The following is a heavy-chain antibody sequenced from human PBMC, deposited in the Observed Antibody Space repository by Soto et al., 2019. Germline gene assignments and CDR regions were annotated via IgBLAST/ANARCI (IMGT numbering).Heavy chain of an antibody. CDR3: ARADTAMAALLDY. CDR2: IYYSGST. V-gene: IGHV4-59*01. J-gene: IGHJ4*02. D-gene: IGHD5-18*01. CDR1: GGSISSYY. Sequence: NPSETLSLTCTVSGGSISSYYWSWIRQPPGKGLEWIGYIYYSGSTNYNPSLKSRVTISVDTSKNQFSLKLSSVTAADTAVYYCARADTAMAALLDYWGQGSLVTVSS.